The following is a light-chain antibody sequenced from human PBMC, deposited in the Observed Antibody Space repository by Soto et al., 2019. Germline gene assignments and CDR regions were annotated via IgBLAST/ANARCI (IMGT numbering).Light chain of an antibody. CDR2: GAS. Sequence: EIVLKQSPGTLSLSPGERATLSCRARQSGSSSYLAWYQHKPGPAPMLLIYGASSTATGIPVRFSGSGSGTDXXLTISRLEPEDFAVYYCQQYGSSPYTFGQGTKLEIK. J-gene: IGKJ2*01. V-gene: IGKV3-20*01. CDR3: QQYGSSPYT. CDR1: QSGSSSY.